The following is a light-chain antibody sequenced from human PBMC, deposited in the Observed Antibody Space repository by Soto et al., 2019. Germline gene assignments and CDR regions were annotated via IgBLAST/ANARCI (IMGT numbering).Light chain of an antibody. CDR2: DAS. CDR3: QQYGTSPYA. Sequence: EIVLTQSPGTLSWSAGARATLSCRASQSVTDNYLAWYQHKPGQAPRRLIYDASTRATAISDRFSGSGSGTDFTLTISSLEPEDFAVYYCQQYGTSPYAFGQGTKLEIK. V-gene: IGKV3-20*01. CDR1: QSVTDNY. J-gene: IGKJ2*01.